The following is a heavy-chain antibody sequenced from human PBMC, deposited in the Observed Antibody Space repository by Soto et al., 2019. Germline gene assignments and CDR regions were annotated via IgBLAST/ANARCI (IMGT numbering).Heavy chain of an antibody. CDR2: LSGSGVST. CDR3: AKGGGSKDYYDTSGYYLYYYYAMDV. V-gene: IGHV3-23*01. Sequence: EVQLLESGGGLVQPGGSLRLSCAASGFTFSSYAMTWVRQAPGKGLEWVSALSGSGVSTYYADSVKGRFTISRDNSKNTLYLQMNRLRAEYTAVYYCAKGGGSKDYYDTSGYYLYYYYAMDVWGQGTTVTVSS. J-gene: IGHJ6*02. CDR1: GFTFSSYA. D-gene: IGHD3-22*01.